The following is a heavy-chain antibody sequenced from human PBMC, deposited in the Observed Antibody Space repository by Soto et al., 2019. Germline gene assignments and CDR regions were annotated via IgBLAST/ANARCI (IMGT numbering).Heavy chain of an antibody. J-gene: IGHJ4*02. CDR2: ISGYNGNT. Sequence: GASVKVSCKASGYTFSSYDIIWLRQAPGQRLEWMGWISGYNGNTNSAQKFQGRVTMTTDTSTSTAYMELGSLRSDDTALYYCARQTFDGLGKEKYFDYWGQGTLITVSS. CDR1: GYTFSSYD. CDR3: ARQTFDGLGKEKYFDY. V-gene: IGHV1-18*01. D-gene: IGHD1-26*01.